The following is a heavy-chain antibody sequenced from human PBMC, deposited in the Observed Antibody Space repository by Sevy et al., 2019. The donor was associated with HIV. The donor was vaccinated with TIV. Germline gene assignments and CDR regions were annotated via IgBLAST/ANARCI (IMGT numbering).Heavy chain of an antibody. CDR3: ARDLREYSSSSKYYFDY. CDR1: GFTFSSYG. Sequence: GGSLRLSCAASGFTFSSYGMNWVRQAPGKGLEWVSSISSSNNYIYYADSLKGRFTISRDNAKNSLYLQMNSLRAEDTAVYYCARDLREYSSSSKYYFDYWGQGILVTVSS. D-gene: IGHD6-6*01. CDR2: ISSSNNYI. J-gene: IGHJ4*02. V-gene: IGHV3-21*01.